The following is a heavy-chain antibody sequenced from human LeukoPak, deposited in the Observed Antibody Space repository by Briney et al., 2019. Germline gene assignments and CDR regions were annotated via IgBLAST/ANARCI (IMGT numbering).Heavy chain of an antibody. J-gene: IGHJ4*02. CDR1: GFTFSSYW. D-gene: IGHD3-10*01. Sequence: GGSLRLSCAASGFTFSSYWMSWVRQAPGKGLEWVANIKQDGSEKYYVDSVKGRFTISRDNAKNSLHLEMNSLRAEDTAVYYCASDREYYYGSGSFDYWGQGTLVTVSS. CDR2: IKQDGSEK. V-gene: IGHV3-7*04. CDR3: ASDREYYYGSGSFDY.